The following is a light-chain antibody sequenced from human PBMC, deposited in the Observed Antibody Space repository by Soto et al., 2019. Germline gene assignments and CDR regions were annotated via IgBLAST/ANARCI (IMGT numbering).Light chain of an antibody. V-gene: IGLV4-69*01. CDR1: SGHRSYA. CDR3: QTWGTGIQG. J-gene: IGLJ3*02. CDR2: LNSDGSH. Sequence: QSVLTQSPSASASLGASVKLTCTLSSGHRSYAIAWHQQQPEKGPRYLMKLNSDGSHSKGDGIPDRFSGSSSGAERYLTISSLQPGEEADYYCQTWGTGIQGFGGGTKVTVL.